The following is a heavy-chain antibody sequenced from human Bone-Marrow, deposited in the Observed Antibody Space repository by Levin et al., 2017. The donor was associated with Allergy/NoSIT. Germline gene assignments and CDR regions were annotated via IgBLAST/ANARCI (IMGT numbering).Heavy chain of an antibody. Sequence: GESLKISCQASGYTFIDYYIHWVRQAPGQGLEWMGWINPNSGGTNYAQKFQGRVTMTRDTSISTAYMELSRLSSDDTAVYYCARRYSGYDYFDYWGQGTLVTVSS. D-gene: IGHD5-12*01. CDR1: GYTFIDYY. CDR2: INPNSGGT. CDR3: ARRYSGYDYFDY. J-gene: IGHJ4*02. V-gene: IGHV1-2*02.